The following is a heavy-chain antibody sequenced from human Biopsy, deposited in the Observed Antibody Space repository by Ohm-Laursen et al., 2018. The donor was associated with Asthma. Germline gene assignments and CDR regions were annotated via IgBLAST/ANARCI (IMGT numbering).Heavy chain of an antibody. CDR1: GFTFSSYA. Sequence: SLRLSCAASGFTFSSYAMHWVRQAPGKGLEWVAVISYDGSNKYYADSVKGRFTISRDNSKNTLYLQMNSLRAEDTAVYYCARDLHPTNHLGELSEGFDYWGQGPRSPSPQ. CDR2: ISYDGSNK. J-gene: IGHJ4*02. D-gene: IGHD3-16*02. CDR3: ARDLHPTNHLGELSEGFDY. V-gene: IGHV3-30-3*01.